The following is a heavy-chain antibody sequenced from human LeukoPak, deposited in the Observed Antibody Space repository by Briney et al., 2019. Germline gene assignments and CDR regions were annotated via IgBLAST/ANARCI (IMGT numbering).Heavy chain of an antibody. Sequence: SVKVSCKASGGTFSSYAISWVRQAPGQGLEWMGGIIPIFGTANYAQKFQGRVTITADESTSTAYMELSSLRSEDTAVYYCARGGGEYCSSTSCYYDYWGQGTLVTVSS. V-gene: IGHV1-69*13. J-gene: IGHJ4*02. D-gene: IGHD2-2*01. CDR3: ARGGGEYCSSTSCYYDY. CDR1: GGTFSSYA. CDR2: IIPIFGTA.